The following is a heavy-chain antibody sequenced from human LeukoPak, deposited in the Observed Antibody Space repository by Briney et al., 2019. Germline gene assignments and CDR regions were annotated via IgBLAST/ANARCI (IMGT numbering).Heavy chain of an antibody. CDR2: ISTYNGNT. J-gene: IGHJ4*02. D-gene: IGHD3-10*01. CDR3: ARDLGVRGVISWYFDY. CDR1: GYTFTSYG. Sequence: ASVKVSCKASGYTFTSYGISWVRQAPGQGLEWMGWISTYNGNTNYAQKIQGRVTMTTDTSTSTAYMELRSLRSEDMAVYYCARDLGVRGVISWYFDYWGQGTLVTVSS. V-gene: IGHV1-18*03.